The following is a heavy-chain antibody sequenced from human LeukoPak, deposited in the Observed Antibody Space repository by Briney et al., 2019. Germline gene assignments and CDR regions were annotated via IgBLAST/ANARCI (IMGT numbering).Heavy chain of an antibody. V-gene: IGHV3-48*02. CDR2: ISSSSTI. J-gene: IGHJ1*01. CDR1: GFTFSSYS. CDR3: ARDSGVPAANRNEYFQH. D-gene: IGHD2-2*01. Sequence: PGGSLRLSCAASGFTFSSYSMNWVRQAPGKGLEWVSYISSSSTIYYADSVKGRFTISRDNAKNSLYLQMNSPRDEDTAVYYCARDSGVPAANRNEYFQHWGQGTLVTVSS.